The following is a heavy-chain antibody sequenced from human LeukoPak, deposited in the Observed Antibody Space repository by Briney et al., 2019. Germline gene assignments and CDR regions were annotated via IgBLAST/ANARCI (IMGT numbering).Heavy chain of an antibody. CDR3: ARENTIYCSSTSCPVELN. Sequence: PGGSLRLSCVASGFTFSSYWMTWVRQAPGKGLEWVANIKIDGSQIYYVDSVKGRFTISRDNAKNSLYLQMNSLRAEDTAVYYCARENTIYCSSTSCPVELNWGQGTLVTVSS. J-gene: IGHJ1*01. CDR1: GFTFSSYW. D-gene: IGHD2-2*01. CDR2: IKIDGSQI. V-gene: IGHV3-7*01.